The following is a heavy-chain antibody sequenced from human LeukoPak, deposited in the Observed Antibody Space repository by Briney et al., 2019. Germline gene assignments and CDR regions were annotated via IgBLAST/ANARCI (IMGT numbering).Heavy chain of an antibody. J-gene: IGHJ4*02. CDR1: GYTFTSYD. D-gene: IGHD2/OR15-2a*01. CDR2: MNPNSGNT. V-gene: IGHV1-8*01. CDR3: AREYRHQPD. Sequence: ASVKVSCKASGYTFTSYDINWVRQASGQGLEWMGWMNPNSGNTGYAQKFQDRFTMTWDTSISTAYMELSSLRSEDTAVYYCAREYRHQPDWGQGTLVTVSS.